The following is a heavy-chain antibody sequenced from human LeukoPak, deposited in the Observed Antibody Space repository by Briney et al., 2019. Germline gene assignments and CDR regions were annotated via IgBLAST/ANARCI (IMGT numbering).Heavy chain of an antibody. CDR3: ARDFALLRGDY. CDR2: IKQDGSEK. Sequence: GGPLRLSCAASGFTFSSYWMSWVRQAPGKGLEWVANIKQDGSEKYYVDSVKGRFTISRDNAKNSLYLQMISLRAEDTAVYYCARDFALLRGDYWGQGTLVTVSS. V-gene: IGHV3-7*03. D-gene: IGHD2-15*01. CDR1: GFTFSSYW. J-gene: IGHJ4*02.